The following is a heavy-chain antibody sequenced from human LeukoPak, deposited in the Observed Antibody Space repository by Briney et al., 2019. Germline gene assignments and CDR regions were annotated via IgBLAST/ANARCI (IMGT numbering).Heavy chain of an antibody. V-gene: IGHV3-66*01. D-gene: IGHD6-13*01. CDR3: ARERLRGSRGFDP. CDR2: IYSGGST. J-gene: IGHJ5*02. CDR1: GFTVSSNY. Sequence: PGGSLRLSCAASGFTVSSNYMSWVRQAPGKGLEWVSVIYSGGSTYYADSVKGRFTISRDNSKNTLYLQMNSLRAEDTAVYYCARERLRGSRGFDPWGQGTLVTVSS.